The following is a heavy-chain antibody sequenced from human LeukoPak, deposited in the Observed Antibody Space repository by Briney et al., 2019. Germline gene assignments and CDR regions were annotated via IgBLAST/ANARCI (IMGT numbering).Heavy chain of an antibody. CDR1: GGSISTSAYY. V-gene: IGHV4-39*01. J-gene: IGHJ4*02. Sequence: SETLSLTCTVSGGSISTSAYYWDWIRQPPGKGLEWIGTIYYTGSTYYNSFLKSRVTMSVDTSTNQFSLKLNSVTAADTAIYYCARTCGRGRVDPGTGGYVEGWGQGTLVTVSS. D-gene: IGHD3-22*01. CDR3: ARTCGRGRVDPGTGGYVEG. CDR2: IYYTGST.